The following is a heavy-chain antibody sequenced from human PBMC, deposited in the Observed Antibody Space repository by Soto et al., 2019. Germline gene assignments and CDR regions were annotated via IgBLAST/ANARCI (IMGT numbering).Heavy chain of an antibody. CDR2: VSHRGTA. V-gene: IGHV4-30-2*01. J-gene: IGHJ4*02. Sequence: SETLSLTCAVSGGSIDSAAYSLSWIRQPPGKGLEWIGYVSHRGTAYSIPSLNGRLTLSMDSSQTQFSLKLTSVTAADSAVYYCARIHWSQSSLDYWGRGILVTAPQ. D-gene: IGHD6-19*01. CDR1: GGSIDSAAYS. CDR3: ARIHWSQSSLDY.